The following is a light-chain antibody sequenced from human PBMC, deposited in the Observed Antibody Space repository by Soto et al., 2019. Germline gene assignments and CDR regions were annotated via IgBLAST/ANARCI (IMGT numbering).Light chain of an antibody. CDR3: QQYNKWPYT. V-gene: IGKV3-15*01. J-gene: IGKJ2*01. Sequence: EIVLTQSPVALSVSPGESAALACRASQSVGRHFAWYQQRPGQAPRVLIYGTSTRATGVPARFSGSGSGTDFTLTISSLQSEDFAVYYCQQYNKWPYTCGQGTRLESK. CDR2: GTS. CDR1: QSVGRH.